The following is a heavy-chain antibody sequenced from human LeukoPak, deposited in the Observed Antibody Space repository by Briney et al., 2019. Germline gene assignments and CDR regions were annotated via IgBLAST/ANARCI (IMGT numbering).Heavy chain of an antibody. J-gene: IGHJ6*03. CDR2: INPNSGGT. D-gene: IGHD6-19*01. V-gene: IGHV1-2*02. Sequence: ASVKVSCKASGYIFTGYYMHWVRQAPGQGLEWMGWINPNSGGTNYAQKFQGRVTMTRDTSISTAYMELSRLRSDDTAVYYCARVGSSGYYYYMDVWGKGTTVTISS. CDR3: ARVGSSGYYYYMDV. CDR1: GYIFTGYY.